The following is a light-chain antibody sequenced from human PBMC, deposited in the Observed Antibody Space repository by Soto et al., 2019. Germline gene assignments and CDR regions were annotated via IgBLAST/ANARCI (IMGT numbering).Light chain of an antibody. V-gene: IGKV1-5*03. CDR3: QQYNSYSYS. CDR2: KAS. CDR1: QRISSW. Sequence: DIQMTQSPSTLSASVGDRVTITCRASQRISSWLAWYQQKPGKAPKLLIYKASSLESGVPSRFSGSGSGTEFTLTISSLRPDDFATYYCQQYNSYSYSFGQGTKVDIK. J-gene: IGKJ2*03.